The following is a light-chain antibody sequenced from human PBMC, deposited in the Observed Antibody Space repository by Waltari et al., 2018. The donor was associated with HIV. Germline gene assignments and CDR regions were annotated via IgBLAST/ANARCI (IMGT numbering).Light chain of an antibody. J-gene: IGKJ2*01. CDR1: QSVSSY. CDR2: DAS. V-gene: IGKV3-11*01. Sequence: EIVLTQSPATLSLSPGERATLSCRASQSVSSYLAWYQQKPGRAPRLLIYDASNRATGIPARFIGSGSGTDFTLTISSLEPEDFAVYYCQQRSNRPPKYTFGQGTKLEIK. CDR3: QQRSNRPPKYT.